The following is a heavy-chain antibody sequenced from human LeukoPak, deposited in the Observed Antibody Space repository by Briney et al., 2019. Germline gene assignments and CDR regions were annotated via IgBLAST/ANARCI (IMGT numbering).Heavy chain of an antibody. Sequence: GESLKISCQGSGYSFTSYWIGWVRQMPGKGLEWMGIIYPGDCDTRYSPSFQGQVTISADKSISTAYLQWSSLKASDTAMYYCARYYYDSSGYYPLPDYWGQGTLVTVSS. J-gene: IGHJ4*02. CDR3: ARYYYDSSGYYPLPDY. D-gene: IGHD3-22*01. CDR2: IYPGDCDT. CDR1: GYSFTSYW. V-gene: IGHV5-51*01.